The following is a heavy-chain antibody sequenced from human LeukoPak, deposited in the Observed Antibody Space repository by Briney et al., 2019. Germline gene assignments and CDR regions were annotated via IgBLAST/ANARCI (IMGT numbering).Heavy chain of an antibody. J-gene: IGHJ4*02. CDR2: VIASGTYT. CDR1: GFNFNVFD. D-gene: IGHD1/OR15-1a*01. Sequence: PGGSLRLSCAASGFNFNVFDMTWVRQAPGKGLEWLSTVIASGTYTYYAHSVKGRFTISRDNSKNTLHLQIDSLRVEDTAVYFCARNTTDRPYDFWGQGTLVTVSS. CDR3: ARNTTDRPYDF. V-gene: IGHV3-23*01.